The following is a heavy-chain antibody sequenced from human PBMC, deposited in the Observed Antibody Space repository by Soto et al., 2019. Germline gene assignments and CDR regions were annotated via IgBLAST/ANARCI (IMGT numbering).Heavy chain of an antibody. CDR1: GGTFSSSA. CDR2: IIPVFGTA. D-gene: IGHD3-16*01. CDR3: ASERPEGGKDV. Sequence: QVQLVQSGAEVKKPGSSVKVSCKASGGTFSSSAISWVRQAPGQGLEWMGAIIPVFGTAHYAQKFQGRVTITADKPTSTAYMELSRLRSEDTAVYYCASERPEGGKDVWGHGTTVTVSS. V-gene: IGHV1-69*06. J-gene: IGHJ6*02.